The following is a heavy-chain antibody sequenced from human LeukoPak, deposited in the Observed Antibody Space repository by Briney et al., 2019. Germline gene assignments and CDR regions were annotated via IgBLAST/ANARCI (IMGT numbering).Heavy chain of an antibody. CDR3: AKDKAPYYDFWSGYPSDY. V-gene: IGHV3-23*01. J-gene: IGHJ4*02. CDR1: GFTFSSYA. CDR2: ISGSGGST. Sequence: GGSLRLSCAASGFTFSSYAMSWVRQAPGKGLEWVSAISGSGGSTYYADSVKGRFTISRDNSKNTLYLQMNSLRAEDTAVYYCAKDKAPYYDFWSGYPSDYWGQGTLVTVSS. D-gene: IGHD3-3*01.